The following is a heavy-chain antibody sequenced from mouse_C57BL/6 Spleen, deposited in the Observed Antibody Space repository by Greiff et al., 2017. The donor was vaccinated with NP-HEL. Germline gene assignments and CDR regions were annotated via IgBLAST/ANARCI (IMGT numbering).Heavy chain of an antibody. Sequence: QVQLQQSGPELVKPGASVKISCKASGYAFSSSWMNWVKQRPGKGLEWIGRIYPGDGDTNYNGKFKGKATLTADKSSSTAYMQLSSLTSEDSAVYFCARGDYYYGISHYWGQGTTLTVSS. CDR1: GYAFSSSW. J-gene: IGHJ2*01. CDR2: IYPGDGDT. V-gene: IGHV1-82*01. D-gene: IGHD1-1*01. CDR3: ARGDYYYGISHY.